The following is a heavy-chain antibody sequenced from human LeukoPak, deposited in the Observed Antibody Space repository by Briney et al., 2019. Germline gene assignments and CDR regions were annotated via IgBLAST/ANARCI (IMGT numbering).Heavy chain of an antibody. CDR1: GGSISSSSYY. D-gene: IGHD5-18*01. Sequence: RTSETLSLTCTVSGGSISSSSYYWGWIRQPPGKGLEWIGSIYYSGSTYYNPSLKSRVTISVDTSKNQFSLKLSSVTAADTAVYYCARHPYSYGSSDYWGQGTLVTVSS. CDR3: ARHPYSYGSSDY. V-gene: IGHV4-39*01. CDR2: IYYSGST. J-gene: IGHJ4*02.